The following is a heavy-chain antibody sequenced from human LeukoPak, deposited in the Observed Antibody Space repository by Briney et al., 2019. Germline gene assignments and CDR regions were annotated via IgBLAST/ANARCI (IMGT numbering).Heavy chain of an antibody. J-gene: IGHJ4*02. CDR3: ARDRHWGILAGTNFDY. CDR1: GFPFSSYW. D-gene: IGHD6-13*01. V-gene: IGHV3-7*01. CDR2: IKQDGSGK. Sequence: GGSLRLSCAASGFPFSSYWMSWVRQAPGKGLEWVANIKQDGSGKYYVDSVKGRFTISRDNAKSSLYLQMNSLRAEDTAVYYCARDRHWGILAGTNFDYWGQGTLVTVSS.